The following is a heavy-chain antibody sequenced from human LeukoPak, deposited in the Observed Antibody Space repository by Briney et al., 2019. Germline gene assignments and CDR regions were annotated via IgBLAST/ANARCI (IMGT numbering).Heavy chain of an antibody. CDR3: VSGSGHRSTSFRI. CDR1: GFTLSSSW. J-gene: IGHJ4*02. CDR2: INTDGSNT. D-gene: IGHD2-15*01. V-gene: IGHV3-74*01. Sequence: GWALRLSCAASGFTLSSSWMHWFRPRPGKGLVWVSRINTDGSNTTYAHSVKGRFTLSRDNPQNTLSLQMNSLGAEGTAVYYCVSGSGHRSTSFRIWGKETRVTVS.